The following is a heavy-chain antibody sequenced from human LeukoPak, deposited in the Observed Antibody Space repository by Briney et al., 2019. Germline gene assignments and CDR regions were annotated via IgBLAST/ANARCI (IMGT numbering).Heavy chain of an antibody. CDR1: GYTFTSYD. D-gene: IGHD5-12*01. CDR2: MNPNSGNT. CDR3: ARVWKYSGYVDY. Sequence: ASVKVSCKASGYTFTSYDINWVRQATGQGLEWMGWMNPNSGNTGYAQKFQGRVTMTRNTSISTAYMELSSLRSEDTAVYYCARVWKYSGYVDYWGQGTLVTVSS. V-gene: IGHV1-8*01. J-gene: IGHJ4*02.